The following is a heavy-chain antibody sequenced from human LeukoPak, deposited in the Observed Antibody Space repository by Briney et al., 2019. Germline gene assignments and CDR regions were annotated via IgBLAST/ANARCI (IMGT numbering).Heavy chain of an antibody. CDR2: IYYSGRT. Sequence: SETLSLTCSVSGDSVSRSDSYWDWIRQPPGKGLQWIGTIYYSGRTYYSPSLKSRVAMSVDTSNNQFSLKLSSVTAADTAVYYCARAGDSSGYEYYFDYWGQGTLVTVSS. V-gene: IGHV4-39*07. J-gene: IGHJ4*02. CDR3: ARAGDSSGYEYYFDY. D-gene: IGHD3-22*01. CDR1: GDSVSRSDSY.